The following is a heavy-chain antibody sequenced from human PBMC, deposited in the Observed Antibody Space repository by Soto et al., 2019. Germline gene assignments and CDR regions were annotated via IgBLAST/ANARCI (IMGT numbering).Heavy chain of an antibody. Sequence: MQLVQSGPEVKKPGTSVKVSCKASGFTFTSSAVQWVRQARGQRLEWIGWIVVGSGNTNYAQKFQERVTHTRDMSTSTAYMELSSLRSEDTAVYYCAGDRTYCGGDCYVDWGQGTLVTVSS. J-gene: IGHJ4*02. CDR2: IVVGSGNT. V-gene: IGHV1-58*01. CDR1: GFTFTSSA. CDR3: AGDRTYCGGDCYVD. D-gene: IGHD2-21*02.